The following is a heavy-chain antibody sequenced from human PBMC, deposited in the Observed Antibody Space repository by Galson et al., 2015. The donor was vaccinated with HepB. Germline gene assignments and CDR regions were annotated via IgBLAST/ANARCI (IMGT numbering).Heavy chain of an antibody. CDR1: GFTFSSYS. J-gene: IGHJ2*01. Sequence: SLRLSCAASGFTFSSYSMNWVRQAPGKGLEWVSSISSSSSYIYYADSVKGRFTISRDNAKNSLYLQMNSLRAEDTAVYYCASRYCSGGSCYSDWYFDLWGRGTLVTVSS. CDR3: ASRYCSGGSCYSDWYFDL. V-gene: IGHV3-21*01. CDR2: ISSSSSYI. D-gene: IGHD2-15*01.